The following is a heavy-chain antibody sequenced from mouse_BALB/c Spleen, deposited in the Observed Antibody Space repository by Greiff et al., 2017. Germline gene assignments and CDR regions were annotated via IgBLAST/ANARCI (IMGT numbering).Heavy chain of an antibody. CDR1: GFTFSDYY. CDR3: ARDGDGNYEFAY. D-gene: IGHD2-1*01. CDR2: ISDGGSYT. V-gene: IGHV5-4*02. Sequence: EVQRVESGGGLVKPGGSLKLSCAASGFTFSDYYMYWVRQTPEKRLEWVATISDGGSYTYYPDSVKGRFTISRDNAKNNLYLQMSSLKSEDTAMYYCARDGDGNYEFAYWGQGTLVTVSA. J-gene: IGHJ3*01.